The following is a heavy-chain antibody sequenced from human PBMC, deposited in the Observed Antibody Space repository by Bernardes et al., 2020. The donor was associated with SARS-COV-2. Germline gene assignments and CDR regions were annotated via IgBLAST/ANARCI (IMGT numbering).Heavy chain of an antibody. CDR3: AGGITIFWRQYDY. V-gene: IGHV4-4*02. J-gene: IGHJ4*02. D-gene: IGHD3-9*01. CDR1: GGSISSSNW. Sequence: SETLSLTCAVSGGSISSSNWWSWVRQPPGKGLEWIGEIYHSGSTNYNPPLKSRVTISVDKSKNQFSLKLSSVTAADTAVYYCAGGITIFWRQYDYWGQGTLVTVSS. CDR2: IYHSGST.